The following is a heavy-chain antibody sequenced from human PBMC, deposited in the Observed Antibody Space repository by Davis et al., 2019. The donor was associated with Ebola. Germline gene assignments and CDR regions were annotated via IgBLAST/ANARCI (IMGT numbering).Heavy chain of an antibody. CDR3: AKEPSSGYAFDI. V-gene: IGHV3-23*01. Sequence: GASLKISCAASGFTFSAYHMNWVRQAPGKGLEWVANIRDSEVTYYADSVKGRFTISRDNSKSTLYLQMDSLRAEDTALYYCAKEPSSGYAFDIWGQGTMVTVSS. D-gene: IGHD3-22*01. CDR1: GFTFSAYH. J-gene: IGHJ3*02. CDR2: IRDSEVT.